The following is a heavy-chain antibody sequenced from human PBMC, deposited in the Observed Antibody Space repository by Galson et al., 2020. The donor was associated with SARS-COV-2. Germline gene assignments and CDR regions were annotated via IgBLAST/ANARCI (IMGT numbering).Heavy chain of an antibody. D-gene: IGHD1-26*01. V-gene: IGHV3-21*01. CDR1: GFTFSSYS. J-gene: IGHJ4*02. CDR3: ARDNIVGAVGHDY. Sequence: GESLKISCAASGFTFSSYSMNWVRQAPGKGLEWVSSISSSSSYIYYADSVKGRFTISRDNAKNSLYLQMNSLRAEDTAVYYCARDNIVGAVGHDYWGQGTLVTVSS. CDR2: ISSSSSYI.